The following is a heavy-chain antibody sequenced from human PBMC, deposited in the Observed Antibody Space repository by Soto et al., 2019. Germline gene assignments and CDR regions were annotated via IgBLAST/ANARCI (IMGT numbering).Heavy chain of an antibody. CDR2: INPIAGST. CDR3: ARKRIVVVPGDTHKAFDI. J-gene: IGHJ3*02. CDR1: GYSFTSYY. D-gene: IGHD2-2*01. V-gene: IGHV1-46*01. Sequence: QVQLVQSGAEVKKPGASVKVSCKASGYSFTSYYMHWVRQAPGQGLEWMGMINPIAGSTSYAQKFQGRVTMTRDTSASTVYMDMSSLRSEDTAVYYCARKRIVVVPGDTHKAFDIWGQGTMVTVSS.